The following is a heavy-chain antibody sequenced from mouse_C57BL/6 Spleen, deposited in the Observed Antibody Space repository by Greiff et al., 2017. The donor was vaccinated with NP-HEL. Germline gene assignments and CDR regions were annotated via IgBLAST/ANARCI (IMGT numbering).Heavy chain of an antibody. Sequence: EVQLQQSGPGLVKPSQSLSLTCSVTGYSITSGYYWYWIRQFPGNKLEWMGYISYDGSNNYNPSLKNRISITRDTSKNQFFLKLNSVTTEDTATYYCARDREDYDVCYWGQGTTLTVSS. CDR1: GYSITSGYY. V-gene: IGHV3-6*01. CDR3: ARDREDYDVCY. J-gene: IGHJ2*01. CDR2: ISYDGSN. D-gene: IGHD2-4*01.